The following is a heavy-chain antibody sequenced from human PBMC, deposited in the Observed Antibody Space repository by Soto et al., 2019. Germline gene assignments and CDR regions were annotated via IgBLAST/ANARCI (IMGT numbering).Heavy chain of an antibody. D-gene: IGHD3-10*01. V-gene: IGHV1-18*04. CDR2: ISAYNGNT. Sequence: QVQLVQSGAEVKKPGASVKVSCKASGYTFTTYGVSWVRQAPGQGLEWMGWISAYNGNTNYAQKLQGRVTMTTDTSTSTAYMELRSLRSDDTAVYYCARDRYCYGSGSYYISSFDPWGQGTLVTVSS. CDR3: ARDRYCYGSGSYYISSFDP. J-gene: IGHJ5*02. CDR1: GYTFTTYG.